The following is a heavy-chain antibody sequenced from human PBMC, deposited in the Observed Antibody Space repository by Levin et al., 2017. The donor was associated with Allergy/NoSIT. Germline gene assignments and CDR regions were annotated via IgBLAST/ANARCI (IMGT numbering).Heavy chain of an antibody. V-gene: IGHV4-39*01. D-gene: IGHD2-2*01. J-gene: IGHJ6*03. CDR2: IYYTAST. Sequence: SQTLSLTCSVSGGSITSSTYYWGWIRQPPGKGLEWIGSIYYTASTYYNPSLRGRVTMSVDTSKNQFSLKVNSVTAADTAVYYCARLPRPHAAGPYQYHYYYMDVWGKGTTVTVSS. CDR3: ARLPRPHAAGPYQYHYYYMDV. CDR1: GGSITSSTYY.